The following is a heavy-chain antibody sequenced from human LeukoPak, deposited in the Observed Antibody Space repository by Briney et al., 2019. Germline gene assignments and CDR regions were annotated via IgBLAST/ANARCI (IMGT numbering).Heavy chain of an antibody. Sequence: GRSLRLSCAASGFTFSSYAMHWVRQAPGKGLEWVAVISYDGSNKYYADSVKGRFTISRDNSKNTLYLQMNSLRAEDTAVYYCAKDGLAYCGGDCYSPTRGMDVWGQGTTVTVSS. J-gene: IGHJ6*02. D-gene: IGHD2-21*02. CDR3: AKDGLAYCGGDCYSPTRGMDV. CDR1: GFTFSSYA. V-gene: IGHV3-30-3*01. CDR2: ISYDGSNK.